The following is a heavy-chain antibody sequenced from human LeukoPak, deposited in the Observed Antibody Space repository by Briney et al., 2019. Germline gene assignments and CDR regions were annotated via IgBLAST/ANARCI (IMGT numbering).Heavy chain of an antibody. Sequence: SETLSLTCAVYGGSFSGYYWSWIRQPPGKGLEWIGEINHSGSTNYNPSLKSRVTISVDTSKNQFSLKLSSVTAADTAVYYCARFFAAAGTDWFDPWGQGTLVTVSS. V-gene: IGHV4-34*01. CDR2: INHSGST. CDR1: GGSFSGYY. D-gene: IGHD6-13*01. J-gene: IGHJ5*02. CDR3: ARFFAAAGTDWFDP.